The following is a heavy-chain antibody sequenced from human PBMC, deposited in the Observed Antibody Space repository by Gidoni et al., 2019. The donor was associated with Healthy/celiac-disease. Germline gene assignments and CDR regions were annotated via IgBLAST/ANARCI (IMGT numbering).Heavy chain of an antibody. CDR1: GYTFTSYD. CDR2: MNPNSGNT. J-gene: IGHJ3*02. CDR3: ARYYYDSSGYWNLVSAFDI. Sequence: QVQLVQSGAEVKKPGASVKVSCKASGYTFTSYDINWVRQATGQGLEWMGWMNPNSGNTGYAQKFQGRVTMTRNTSISTAYMELSSLRSEDTAVYYCARYYYDSSGYWNLVSAFDIWGQGTMVTVSS. V-gene: IGHV1-8*01. D-gene: IGHD3-22*01.